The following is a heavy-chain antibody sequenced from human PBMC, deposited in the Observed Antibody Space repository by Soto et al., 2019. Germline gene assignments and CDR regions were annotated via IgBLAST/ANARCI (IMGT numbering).Heavy chain of an antibody. CDR3: VRGFDYSFDY. V-gene: IGHV3-7*03. Sequence: GGSLRLSCAASGFTFSNYWMSWVRQAPGKGLEWVANIKPDGSEKYYVDSVKGRFTFSRDNAENSVYLQMNSLRAEDTAVYYCVRGFDYSFDYWGPGTLVTVSS. J-gene: IGHJ4*02. CDR2: IKPDGSEK. D-gene: IGHD4-4*01. CDR1: GFTFSNYW.